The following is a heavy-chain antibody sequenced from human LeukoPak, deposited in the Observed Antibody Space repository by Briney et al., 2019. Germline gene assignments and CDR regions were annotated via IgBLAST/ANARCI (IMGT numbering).Heavy chain of an antibody. CDR1: GYTFSSYG. CDR2: ISAYNGNT. CDR3: ARGGDFWNGYYLRPHYYYYMDV. Sequence: ASVKVSCKASGYTFSSYGINWVRQAPGQGLEWMGWISAYNGNTNYAQKFQGRVTMTTDTSTSTAYMDLRSLRSDDTAVYYCARGGDFWNGYYLRPHYYYYMDVWGKGTTVTVSS. J-gene: IGHJ6*03. D-gene: IGHD3-3*01. V-gene: IGHV1-18*01.